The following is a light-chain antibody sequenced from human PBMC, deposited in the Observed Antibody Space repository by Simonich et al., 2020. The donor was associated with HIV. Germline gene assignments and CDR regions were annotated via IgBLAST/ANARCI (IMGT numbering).Light chain of an antibody. V-gene: IGKV1-33*01. Sequence: DIQMTQSPSSLSASVGDRVTISCQVSQDIANSLNWDHQKPGKATKLLIFDASNLETGVPSRFSGSASGTDFTFAISSLQPEDFATYYCQQLNSYPRALTFGGGTKVEIK. J-gene: IGKJ4*01. CDR3: QQLNSYPRALT. CDR2: DAS. CDR1: QDIANS.